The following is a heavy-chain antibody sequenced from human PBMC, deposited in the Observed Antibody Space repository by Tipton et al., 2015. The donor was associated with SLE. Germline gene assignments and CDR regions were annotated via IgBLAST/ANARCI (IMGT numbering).Heavy chain of an antibody. J-gene: IGHJ5*02. CDR1: GGSFSGYS. CDR2: INHGGST. CDR3: ARASNYYDYNYFDP. V-gene: IGHV4-34*01. D-gene: IGHD3-22*01. Sequence: TLSLTCAVYGGSFSGYSWSWIRQTPGKGLEWIGEINHGGSTNYNPSLKTRVTMSVDTSKKQFSLKLGSVTAADTAVYFCARASNYYDYNYFDPWGQGTLVTVSS.